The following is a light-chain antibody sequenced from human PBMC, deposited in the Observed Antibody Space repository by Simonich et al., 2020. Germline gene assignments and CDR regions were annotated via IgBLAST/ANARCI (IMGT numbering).Light chain of an antibody. V-gene: IGKV4-1*01. CDR1: QSVLYSSNNKNY. CDR2: WAS. J-gene: IGKJ1*01. CDR3: QQYYSTPLT. Sequence: DIVMTQSPDSLAVSLGERATINCKSSQSVLYSSNNKNYLAWYQQKPGQPPKLVIYWASTRESGVPERFSGSGSGTDFTLTISRLQAKDGAVYYCQQYYSTPLTFGQGTKVEIK.